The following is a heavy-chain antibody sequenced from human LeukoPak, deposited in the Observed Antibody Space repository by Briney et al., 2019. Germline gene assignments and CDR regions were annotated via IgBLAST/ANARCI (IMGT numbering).Heavy chain of an antibody. CDR1: GFTFSYSG. V-gene: IGHV3-30*02. D-gene: IGHD3-10*01. J-gene: IGHJ4*02. CDR2: IRYDGNNL. Sequence: PGESLRLSCAASGFTFSYSGMHWVRQAPGKGLEWVTFIRYDGNNLYYADSVKGRFTISRDNSKNTLNLQMNSLRAEDTAVYYCVKTSGSGSAFDYWGQGTLVSVSS. CDR3: VKTSGSGSAFDY.